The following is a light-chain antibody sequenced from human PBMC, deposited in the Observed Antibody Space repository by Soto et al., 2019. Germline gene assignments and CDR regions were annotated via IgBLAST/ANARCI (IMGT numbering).Light chain of an antibody. CDR3: EQYGSSPRT. V-gene: IGKV3-20*01. CDR1: QSVSSIY. Sequence: EIVLTQAPGTLYFSPGQRSTLSCMASQSVSSIYFAWYQQKRGQAPRLLIYGVSSRATGIPDRFSGSGSGTDFTLTISRLEPEDSAVYYCEQYGSSPRTFGQGTKVDIK. J-gene: IGKJ1*01. CDR2: GVS.